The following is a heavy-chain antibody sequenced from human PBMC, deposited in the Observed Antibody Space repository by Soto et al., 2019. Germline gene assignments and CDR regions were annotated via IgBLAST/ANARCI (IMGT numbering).Heavy chain of an antibody. CDR2: ISAYNGNT. CDR3: ARDRRTGLSSGWNQAPFDY. J-gene: IGHJ4*02. Sequence: QVQLVQSGAEVKKPGASVKVSCKASGYTFTSYGISWVRQAPGQGLEWMGGISAYNGNTNYAQKLQGRVTMTTDTSTSTAYMELRSLRSDDTAVYYCARDRRTGLSSGWNQAPFDYWGQGTLVTVSS. V-gene: IGHV1-18*04. D-gene: IGHD6-25*01. CDR1: GYTFTSYG.